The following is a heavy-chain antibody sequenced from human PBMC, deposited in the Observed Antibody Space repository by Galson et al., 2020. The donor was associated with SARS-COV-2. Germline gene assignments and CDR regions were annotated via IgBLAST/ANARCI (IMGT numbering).Heavy chain of an antibody. Sequence: SETLSLTCTVSGGSISSYYWSWIRQPPGKGLEWIGYIYYSGSTNYNPSLKSRVTISVDTSKNQFSLKLSSVTAADTAVYYCARHSTSDDFWSGYYFGREVSLGYYYYYMDVWGKGTTVTVSS. CDR3: ARHSTSDDFWSGYYFGREVSLGYYYYYMDV. CDR2: IYYSGST. D-gene: IGHD3-3*01. CDR1: GGSISSYY. V-gene: IGHV4-59*08. J-gene: IGHJ6*03.